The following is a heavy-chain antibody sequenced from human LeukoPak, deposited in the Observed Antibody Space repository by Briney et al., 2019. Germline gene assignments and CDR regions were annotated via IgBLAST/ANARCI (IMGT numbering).Heavy chain of an antibody. D-gene: IGHD4-17*01. Sequence: PSETLSLTCTVSGGSISSGGYYWSWIRQHPGKGLEWIGYIYYSGSTYYNPSLKSRVTISVDTSKNQFSLKLSSVTAADTAVYYCARENVRDYGDYDWFDPWGQGTLVTVSS. V-gene: IGHV4-31*03. CDR1: GGSISSGGYY. CDR3: ARENVRDYGDYDWFDP. CDR2: IYYSGST. J-gene: IGHJ5*02.